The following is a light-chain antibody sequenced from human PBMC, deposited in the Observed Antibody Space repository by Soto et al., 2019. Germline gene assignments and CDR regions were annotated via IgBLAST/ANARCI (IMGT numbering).Light chain of an antibody. J-gene: IGLJ2*01. CDR1: SSNIGSNT. CDR2: SNN. Sequence: QSVLTQPPSASGTHGQRVTISCSGSSSNIGSNTVNWYQQLPGTAPKLLIYSNNQRPSGVPDRFSGSKSGTAASLAISALQSEYEADYHCAAWDDSLNGVVFGGGNKLTGL. V-gene: IGLV1-44*01. CDR3: AAWDDSLNGVV.